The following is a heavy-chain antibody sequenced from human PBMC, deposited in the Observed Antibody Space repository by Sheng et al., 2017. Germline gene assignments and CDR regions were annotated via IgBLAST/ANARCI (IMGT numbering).Heavy chain of an antibody. Sequence: EVQLVESGGGLVQPGGSLRLSCAASGFTFSDHYMDWVRQAPGKGLEWVGRTRNKANSYTTEYAASVKGRFTISRDDSKNSLYLQMNSLKTEDTAVYYCARVLEYEGAFDIWGQGTMVTVSS. CDR2: TRNKANSYTT. V-gene: IGHV3-72*01. D-gene: IGHD2-2*01. CDR3: ARVLEYEGAFDI. CDR1: GFTFSDHY. J-gene: IGHJ3*02.